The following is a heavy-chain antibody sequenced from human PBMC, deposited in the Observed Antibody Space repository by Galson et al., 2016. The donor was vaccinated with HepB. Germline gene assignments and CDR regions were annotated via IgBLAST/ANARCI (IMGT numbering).Heavy chain of an antibody. D-gene: IGHD2-2*02. V-gene: IGHV5-51*01. CDR2: IYPADSDT. CDR3: ARQVVPAAINPFAY. Sequence: QSGAEVKKPGKSLKISCKVSGYSFADYWIGWVRQMPGKGLEWMGIIYPADSDTRYSPSFQGQVTISADRSLTTAYLQWSSRKTSDTAMYYCARQVVPAAINPFAYGGQGTLVTVSS. J-gene: IGHJ4*02. CDR1: GYSFADYW.